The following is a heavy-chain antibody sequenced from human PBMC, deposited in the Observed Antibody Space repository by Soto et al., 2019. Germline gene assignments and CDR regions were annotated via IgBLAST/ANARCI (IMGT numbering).Heavy chain of an antibody. V-gene: IGHV1-69*08. J-gene: IGHJ6*02. CDR1: EGTFSSYS. D-gene: IGHD6-25*01. CDR2: IIPLLGTA. CDR3: ARDPVDLFGYMDV. Sequence: ASVKVSCKASEGTFSSYSITWVRQAPGQRLEWMGEIIPLLGTANYAQKFQGRVTITGDKSTSTIYMGLSSLRSDDTAVYYCARDPVDLFGYMDVWGQGXTVTVYS.